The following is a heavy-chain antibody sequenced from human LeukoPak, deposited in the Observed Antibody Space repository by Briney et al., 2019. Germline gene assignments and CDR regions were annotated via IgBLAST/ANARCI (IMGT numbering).Heavy chain of an antibody. CDR3: ARHDSSGSSGTYYSVDY. J-gene: IGHJ4*02. D-gene: IGHD3-10*01. CDR2: IYHSGGS. CDR1: GYSIYSNFY. Sequence: SETLSLTCAVSGYSIYSNFYWGWIRQPPGKGLEWIGSIYHSGGSYYNPSLKNRVTISMDTSNNQFSLKLTSVTAADTAIYYCARHDSSGSSGTYYSVDYWGQGTLVAVSS. V-gene: IGHV4-38-2*01.